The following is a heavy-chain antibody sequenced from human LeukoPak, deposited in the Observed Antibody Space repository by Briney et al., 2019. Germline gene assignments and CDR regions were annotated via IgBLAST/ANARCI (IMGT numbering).Heavy chain of an antibody. J-gene: IGHJ4*02. CDR1: GYTFTGYH. V-gene: IGHV1-2*02. CDR2: INPNSGGT. CDR3: ARGREPDYGDYGETYFDY. D-gene: IGHD4-17*01. Sequence: ASVKVSCKASGYTFTGYHMHWVRQAPGQGLEWMGWINPNSGGTNYAQKFQGRVTMTRDTSISTAYMELSRLRSDDTAVYYCARGREPDYGDYGETYFDYWGQGTLVTVSS.